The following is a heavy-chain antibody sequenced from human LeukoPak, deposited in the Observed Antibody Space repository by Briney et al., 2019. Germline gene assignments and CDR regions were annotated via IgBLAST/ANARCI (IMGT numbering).Heavy chain of an antibody. J-gene: IGHJ4*02. CDR2: IIPIFGTA. D-gene: IGHD2-8*01. CDR1: GGTFSRYA. CDR3: ARDRYCTNGVCYQYY. Sequence: ASVKVSCKASGGTFSRYAISWVRQAPGQGLEWMGRIIPIFGTANYAQKFQGRVTITTDESTSTAYMELSSPRSEDTAVYYCARDRYCTNGVCYQYYWGQGTLVTVSS. V-gene: IGHV1-69*05.